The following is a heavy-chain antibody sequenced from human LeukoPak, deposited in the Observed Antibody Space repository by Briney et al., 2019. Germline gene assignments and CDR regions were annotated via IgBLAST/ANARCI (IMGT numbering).Heavy chain of an antibody. Sequence: GGSLRLSCAASGFTFVSYSMNWVRQAPGKGLEWVSSISTSSDYIYYADSVKGRFTISRDNAENSLFLQVNSLRAEDTAVYYCARGCSGGSCYDYWGQGTLVTVSS. CDR3: ARGCSGGSCYDY. J-gene: IGHJ4*02. D-gene: IGHD2-15*01. CDR1: GFTFVSYS. CDR2: ISTSSDYI. V-gene: IGHV3-21*01.